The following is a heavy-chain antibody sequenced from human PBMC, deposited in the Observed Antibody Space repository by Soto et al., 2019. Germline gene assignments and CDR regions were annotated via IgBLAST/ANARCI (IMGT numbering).Heavy chain of an antibody. CDR3: ARGIETGQLDX. V-gene: IGHV1-3*01. CDR1: GYTFTRYT. Sequence: ASLKVSCNASGYTFTRYTMNWVRKAPGQRIEWMGWINPDNGNTKSSQKLNDRVIITRDTSASTAYMEMSSLRSEDTAVYYCARGIETGQLDXWGQGTLVTVSX. D-gene: IGHD2-15*01. CDR2: INPDNGNT. J-gene: IGHJ5*02.